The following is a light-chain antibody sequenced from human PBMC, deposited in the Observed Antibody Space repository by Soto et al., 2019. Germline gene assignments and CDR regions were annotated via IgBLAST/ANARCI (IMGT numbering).Light chain of an antibody. V-gene: IGKV2-28*01. Sequence: DIVMTQSTLSLTVTPGEPASISCRSSRSLLKANGYTYFHWFLQKPGQSPQLLIYLGYNRAPGVPDRFSGTGSGTDFTLKISRVEAEDVGVYYCMQTLESRTFGQRSKVDI. J-gene: IGKJ1*01. CDR2: LGY. CDR3: MQTLESRT. CDR1: RSLLKANGYTY.